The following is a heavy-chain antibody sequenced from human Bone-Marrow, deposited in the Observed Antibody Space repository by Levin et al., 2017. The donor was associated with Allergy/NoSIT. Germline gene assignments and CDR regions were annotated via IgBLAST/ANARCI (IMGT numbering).Heavy chain of an antibody. J-gene: IGHJ6*03. D-gene: IGHD2-15*01. Sequence: KISCKASGGTFSSYAISWVRQAPGQGLEWMGGIIPIFGTANYAQKFQGRVTITADESTSTAYMELSSLRSEDTAVYYCARRVSRGYCSGGSCSDYYYYYMDVWGKGTTVTVSS. CDR2: IIPIFGTA. CDR3: ARRVSRGYCSGGSCSDYYYYYMDV. CDR1: GGTFSSYA. V-gene: IGHV1-69*01.